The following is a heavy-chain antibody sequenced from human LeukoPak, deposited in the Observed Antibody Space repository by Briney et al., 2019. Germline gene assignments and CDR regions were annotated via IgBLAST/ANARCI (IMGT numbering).Heavy chain of an antibody. Sequence: GGSLRLSCAAPGFMFKNYSVNWVRQAPGKGPEWVSYIGSSSLIIYYADSVKGRFTISRDNARNSLYLQMNSLRAEDTAVYYCARGISAVVPRAFDLWGQGTMVTVSS. J-gene: IGHJ3*01. D-gene: IGHD2-15*01. V-gene: IGHV3-48*04. CDR2: IGSSSLII. CDR1: GFMFKNYS. CDR3: ARGISAVVPRAFDL.